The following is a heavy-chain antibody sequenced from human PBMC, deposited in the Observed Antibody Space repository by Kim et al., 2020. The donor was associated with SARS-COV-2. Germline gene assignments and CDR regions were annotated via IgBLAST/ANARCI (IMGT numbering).Heavy chain of an antibody. CDR2: ISAYNGNT. CDR1: GYTFTSYG. Sequence: ASVKVSCKASGYTFTSYGISWVRQAPGQGLEWLGWISAYNGNTNYAQKLQGRVTMTTDTSTSTAYMELRSLRSDDTAVYYCARQPPYYDILTGYYKGDYFDYCGQGTLVTVSS. V-gene: IGHV1-18*01. D-gene: IGHD3-9*01. CDR3: ARQPPYYDILTGYYKGDYFDY. J-gene: IGHJ4*02.